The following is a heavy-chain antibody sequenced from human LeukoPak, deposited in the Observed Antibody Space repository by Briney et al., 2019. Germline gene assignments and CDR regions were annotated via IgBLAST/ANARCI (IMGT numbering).Heavy chain of an antibody. V-gene: IGHV1-69*06. Sequence: ASVKVSCKASGGTFSSYAISRVRQAPGQGLEWMGGIIPIFGTANYAQKFQGRVTITADKSTSTAYMELSSLRSEDTAVYYCARDHDYGEDYYYGMDVWGKGTTVTVSS. CDR2: IIPIFGTA. D-gene: IGHD4-17*01. CDR1: GGTFSSYA. J-gene: IGHJ6*04. CDR3: ARDHDYGEDYYYGMDV.